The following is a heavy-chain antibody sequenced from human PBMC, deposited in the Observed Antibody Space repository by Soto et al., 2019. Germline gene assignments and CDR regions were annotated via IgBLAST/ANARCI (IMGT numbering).Heavy chain of an antibody. CDR1: GFTFSNYW. CDR2: INSDGSVS. J-gene: IGHJ6*03. D-gene: IGHD2-15*01. V-gene: IGHV3-74*02. Sequence: EVQLVESGGGVVQPGGSLRLSCAASGFTFSNYWIYWVRQAPGKGLEWVSRINSDGSVSSYADYVKGRLTISRDNVKNNMYLQMDSLRAEDTSLYYCARGDCVGGTCYSLARAFYYYMDVWGKGTTVTVFS. CDR3: ARGDCVGGTCYSLARAFYYYMDV.